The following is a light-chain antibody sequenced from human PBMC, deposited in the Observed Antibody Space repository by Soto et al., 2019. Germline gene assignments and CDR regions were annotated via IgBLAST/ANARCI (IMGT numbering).Light chain of an antibody. CDR1: QGISSY. J-gene: IGKJ1*01. V-gene: IGKV1-39*01. Sequence: DIQLTQSPSFLSASVGDRVTITCRASQGISSYLAWYQQKPGNAPKLLIYAASSLQSGVPSRFSGNGSGTDFTLSISSLRPEDFATYYCQQSYRTPWTFGPGSKVDIK. CDR2: AAS. CDR3: QQSYRTPWT.